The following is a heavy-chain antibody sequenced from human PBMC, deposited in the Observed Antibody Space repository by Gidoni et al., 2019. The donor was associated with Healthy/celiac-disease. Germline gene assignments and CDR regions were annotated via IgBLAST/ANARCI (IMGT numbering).Heavy chain of an antibody. D-gene: IGHD6-6*01. J-gene: IGHJ5*02. CDR3: ARAQGWLVQVTAGWFDP. Sequence: QVQLQQWGAGLLKPSETLSLTCAVYGGSFSGYYWSWIRQPPGKGLEWIGEINHSGSTNYNPSLKSRVTISLDTSKNQFSLKLRSVTAADTAVYYCARAQGWLVQVTAGWFDPWGQGTLVTVSS. CDR1: GGSFSGYY. CDR2: INHSGST. V-gene: IGHV4-34*01.